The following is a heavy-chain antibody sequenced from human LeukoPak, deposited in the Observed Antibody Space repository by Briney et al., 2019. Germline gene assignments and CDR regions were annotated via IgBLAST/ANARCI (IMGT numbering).Heavy chain of an antibody. CDR2: ISGSGGST. CDR1: GFTFSSYA. CDR3: AXXXYSSSSPGLYYFDY. D-gene: IGHD6-6*01. Sequence: GGSLRLSCAASGFTFSSYAMSWVRQAPGKGLEWVSAISGSGGSTYYADSVKGRFTISRDNSKNTLYLQMNSLRAEDTAVYYCAXXXYSSSSPGLYYFDYWGQGTLVTVSS. V-gene: IGHV3-23*01. J-gene: IGHJ4*02.